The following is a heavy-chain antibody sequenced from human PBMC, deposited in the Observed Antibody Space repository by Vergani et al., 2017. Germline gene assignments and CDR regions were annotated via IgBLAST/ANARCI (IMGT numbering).Heavy chain of an antibody. V-gene: IGHV3-7*01. CDR1: GFTFSSYW. CDR3: AREAGGVLDYDFWSAQVPQGYFQH. Sequence: EVQLVESGGGLVQPGGSLRLSCAASGFTFSSYWMSWVRQAPGKGLEWVANIKQDGSEKYYVDSVKGRFTISRDNAKNSLYLQMNSLRAEDTAVYYCAREAGGVLDYDFWSAQVPQGYFQHWG. J-gene: IGHJ1*01. D-gene: IGHD3-3*01. CDR2: IKQDGSEK.